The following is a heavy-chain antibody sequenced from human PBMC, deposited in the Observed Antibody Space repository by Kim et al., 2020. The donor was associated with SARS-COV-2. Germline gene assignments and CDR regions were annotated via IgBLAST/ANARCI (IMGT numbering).Heavy chain of an antibody. D-gene: IGHD3-10*01. Sequence: GGSLRLSRAASGFTFSAHALHWVRQAPGKGLEWVAHIAYDGSHISYPDSVKGRFIISRDNTKSTLYLHMNSLRPEDTAVYYCLAEIGSRSFDHWGQGTL. CDR3: LAEIGSRSFDH. CDR2: IAYDGSHI. J-gene: IGHJ4*02. CDR1: GFTFSAHA. V-gene: IGHV3-30*04.